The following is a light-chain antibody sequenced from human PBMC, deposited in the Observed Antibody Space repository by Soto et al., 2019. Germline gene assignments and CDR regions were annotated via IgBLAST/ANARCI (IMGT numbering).Light chain of an antibody. CDR1: QTISSW. J-gene: IGKJ5*01. CDR3: QQSYSTLPIT. Sequence: DIQMTQSPSTLSVSVRDRFTISCLSSQTISSWLAWYQQKPGKAPKLLIYAASSLQSGVPSRFSGSGSGTDFTLTISSLQPEDFATYYCQQSYSTLPITFGQGTRLEI. V-gene: IGKV1-39*01. CDR2: AAS.